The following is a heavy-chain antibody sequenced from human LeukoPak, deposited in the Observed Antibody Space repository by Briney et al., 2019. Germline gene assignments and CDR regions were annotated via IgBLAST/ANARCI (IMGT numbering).Heavy chain of an antibody. CDR1: GYTFTSYG. V-gene: IGHV1-18*01. CDR3: ARGMFCGGDCYGDDY. D-gene: IGHD2-21*01. CDR2: ISAYNGNT. Sequence: ASVKVSCKASGYTFTSYGISWVRQAPGQGLEWMGWISAYNGNTHYAQKLQGRVTMTTDTSTSTAYMELRSLRSDDTAVYYCARGMFCGGDCYGDDYWGQGTLVTVSS. J-gene: IGHJ4*02.